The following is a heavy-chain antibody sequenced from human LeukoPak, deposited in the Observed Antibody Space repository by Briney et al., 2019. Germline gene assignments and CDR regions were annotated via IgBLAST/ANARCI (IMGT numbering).Heavy chain of an antibody. V-gene: IGHV3-48*04. D-gene: IGHD1-14*01. CDR2: ISKGGRTI. CDR3: TITEDNWFDP. J-gene: IGHJ5*02. CDR1: GFTFSSYS. Sequence: PGGSLRLSCAASGFTFSSYSMNWVRQAPGKGLEWVSYISKGGRTIFYADSVKGRFTISRDNAKNSLFLQMNSLRAEDTAVYYCTITEDNWFDPWGQGTLVTASS.